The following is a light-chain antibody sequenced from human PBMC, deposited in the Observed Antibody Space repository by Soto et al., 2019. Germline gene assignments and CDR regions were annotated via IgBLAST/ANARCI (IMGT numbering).Light chain of an antibody. CDR2: DVS. CDR1: SSDVGGYNY. Sequence: QYVLTQPASVSGSPGQSITISCTGTSSDVGGYNYVSWYQQHPGKAPKLMIYDVSNRPSGVSNRFSGSKSGNTASLTISGLQAEDEADYYCSSYISSSTLYVFGTGTKVTVL. CDR3: SSYISSSTLYV. J-gene: IGLJ1*01. V-gene: IGLV2-14*01.